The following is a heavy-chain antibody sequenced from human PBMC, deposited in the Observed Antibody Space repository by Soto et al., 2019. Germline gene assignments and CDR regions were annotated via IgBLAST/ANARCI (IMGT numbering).Heavy chain of an antibody. V-gene: IGHV4-39*01. Sequence: SETLSLTCGVSGDSISNSRFYWAWIRQPPGEGLEWIGSIYHTGNAYYNPSLKSRVTISVDTSKDQFSLKVTSVTAADTALYYCARDYFDSSDYTTNWFDPWGQGTLVTVS. D-gene: IGHD3-22*01. CDR2: IYHTGNA. CDR1: GDSISNSRFY. J-gene: IGHJ5*02. CDR3: ARDYFDSSDYTTNWFDP.